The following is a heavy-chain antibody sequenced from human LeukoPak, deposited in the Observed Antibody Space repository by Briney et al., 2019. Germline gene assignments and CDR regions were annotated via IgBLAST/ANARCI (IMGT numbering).Heavy chain of an antibody. CDR2: IYPGDSDT. Sequence: GESLKISCKGSGYSFTSYWIGWVRQMPGKGLEWMGIIYPGDSDTRYSPSFQGQVTISADKSISTAYLQWSSLKASDTAMYYCARRSSRSRLSPHYYYYGMDVWGQGTTVTVSS. D-gene: IGHD2-2*01. CDR1: GYSFTSYW. J-gene: IGHJ6*02. V-gene: IGHV5-51*01. CDR3: ARRSSRSRLSPHYYYYGMDV.